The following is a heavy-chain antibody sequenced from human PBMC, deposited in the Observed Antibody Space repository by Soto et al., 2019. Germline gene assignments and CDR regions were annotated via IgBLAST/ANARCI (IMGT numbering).Heavy chain of an antibody. J-gene: IGHJ5*02. CDR1: GDSITSSAW. D-gene: IGHD1-20*01. Sequence: QVQLQESGPGLVKPSGTLSLTCAVSGDSITSSAWWSCVRQPPGKGLEWIGEIHLGGTTNYNPSLKSRVTISVDKSKNQFSLLLNSVTAAYTAIYYCARGDNWRLDLWGQGTLVTVSS. CDR3: ARGDNWRLDL. V-gene: IGHV4-4*02. CDR2: IHLGGTT.